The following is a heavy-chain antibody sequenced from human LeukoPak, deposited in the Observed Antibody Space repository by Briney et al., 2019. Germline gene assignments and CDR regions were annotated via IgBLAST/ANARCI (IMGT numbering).Heavy chain of an antibody. J-gene: IGHJ4*02. CDR3: AKDLGGNYYGGYFDY. CDR2: IRYDGSNK. D-gene: IGHD3-10*01. V-gene: IGHV3-30*02. Sequence: GGSLRLSCAASGFTFSSYGMHWVRQAPGKWLEWVAFIRYDGSNKYYADSVKGRFTISRDNSKNTLYLQMNSLRAEDTAVYYCAKDLGGNYYGGYFDYWGQGTLVTVSS. CDR1: GFTFSSYG.